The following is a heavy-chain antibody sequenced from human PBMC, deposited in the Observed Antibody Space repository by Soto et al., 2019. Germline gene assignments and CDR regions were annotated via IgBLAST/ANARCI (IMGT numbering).Heavy chain of an antibody. J-gene: IGHJ4*02. D-gene: IGHD4-17*01. V-gene: IGHV3-30*18. CDR3: AKDHLTTTVTTVGY. Sequence: QVQLVESGGGVVQPGRSLRLSCTASGFTFSKYDMHWVRHAPGKGLEWVAVISYHGSDKYYADSVKGRFTISRDNSKNTLYLQMDCLRAEDTAVYYCAKDHLTTTVTTVGYWGQGTLVTVSS. CDR1: GFTFSKYD. CDR2: ISYHGSDK.